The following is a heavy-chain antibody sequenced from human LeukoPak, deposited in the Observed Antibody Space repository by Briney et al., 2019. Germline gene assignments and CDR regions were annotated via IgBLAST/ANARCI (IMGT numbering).Heavy chain of an antibody. J-gene: IGHJ3*02. D-gene: IGHD3-22*01. CDR2: INQDGSQK. CDR3: AKAWDYDSSGDDVDAFDI. CDR1: GFTFSSYR. Sequence: GGSLRLSCEASGFTFSSYRMSWVRQAPGKGLEWVANINQDGSQKYYVDSVKGRFTISRDNSKNTLYLQMNSLRAEDTAVYYCAKAWDYDSSGDDVDAFDIWGQGTMVTVSS. V-gene: IGHV3-7*03.